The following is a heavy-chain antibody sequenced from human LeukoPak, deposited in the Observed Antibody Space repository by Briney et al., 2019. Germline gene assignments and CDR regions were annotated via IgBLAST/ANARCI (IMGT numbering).Heavy chain of an antibody. D-gene: IGHD3-22*01. CDR1: GFTFSSYE. CDR2: ISSSGSTI. V-gene: IGHV3-48*03. CDR3: ARDRKYYDSSGYDY. Sequence: GGSLRLSCAASGFTFSSYEMNWVRQAPGKGLEWVSYISSSGSTIYYADSVKGRFTIYRDNAKNSLYLLMNSLRAEDTAVYYCARDRKYYDSSGYDYWGQGTLVTVSS. J-gene: IGHJ4*02.